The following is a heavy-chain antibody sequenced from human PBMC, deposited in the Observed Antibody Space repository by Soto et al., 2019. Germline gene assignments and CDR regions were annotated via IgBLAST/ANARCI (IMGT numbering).Heavy chain of an antibody. J-gene: IGHJ6*02. Sequence: QVQLVQSGAEVKKPGSSVKVSCKASGGTFSSYAISWVRQAPGQGLEWMGGLIPIFGTANYAQKFQGRVTISADESTSTAYMELSSLRSEDTAVYYCARDPITPHLPAAEYYYYGMDVWGQGTTVTVSS. D-gene: IGHD2-2*01. CDR3: ARDPITPHLPAAEYYYYGMDV. V-gene: IGHV1-69*01. CDR2: LIPIFGTA. CDR1: GGTFSSYA.